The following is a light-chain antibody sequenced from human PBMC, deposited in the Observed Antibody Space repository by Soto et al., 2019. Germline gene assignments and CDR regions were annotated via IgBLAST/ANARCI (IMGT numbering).Light chain of an antibody. CDR2: EAS. CDR1: SSDVGSYNL. Sequence: SVLTQPASVSGSPGQSITISCTGTSSDVGSYNLVSWYQQHPGKAPKLMIYEASERPSGVSNRFSGSKSGNTASLTISGLQAEDEADYYCCSYAGSTTLVFGGGTKLTVL. V-gene: IGLV2-23*01. CDR3: CSYAGSTTLV. J-gene: IGLJ2*01.